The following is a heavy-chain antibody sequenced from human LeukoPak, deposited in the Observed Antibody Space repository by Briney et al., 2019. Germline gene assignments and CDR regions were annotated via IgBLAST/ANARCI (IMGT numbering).Heavy chain of an antibody. Sequence: PGGSLRLSCAASGFTFSNYWMHWVRQGPGKGLVWVSRIKSDGSSTLYADSVKGRFTISRDNAKNTLYLQMNSLRAEDTAVYYCARGISGATTFDSWGQGTLVTVSS. V-gene: IGHV3-74*01. CDR2: IKSDGSST. D-gene: IGHD1-26*01. CDR3: ARGISGATTFDS. CDR1: GFTFSNYW. J-gene: IGHJ4*02.